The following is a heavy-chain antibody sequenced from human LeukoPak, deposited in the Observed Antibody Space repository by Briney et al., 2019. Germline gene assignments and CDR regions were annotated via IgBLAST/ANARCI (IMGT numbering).Heavy chain of an antibody. V-gene: IGHV4-59*01. Sequence: SETLSLTCTVSGGSISSYYWSWIRQPPGKGLEWIGYIYYSGSTNYNPSLKSRVTISVDTSKNQFSLKLSSVTAEDTAVYYCARVGRYDFWSGVDYFDYWGQGTLVTVSS. CDR3: ARVGRYDFWSGVDYFDY. CDR1: GGSISSYY. D-gene: IGHD3-3*01. J-gene: IGHJ4*01. CDR2: IYYSGST.